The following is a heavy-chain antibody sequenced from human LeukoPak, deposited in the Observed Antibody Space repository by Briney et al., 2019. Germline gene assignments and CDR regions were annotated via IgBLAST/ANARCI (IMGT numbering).Heavy chain of an antibody. Sequence: SETLSLTCAVYGGSFSGYYWSWLRQPPGKGLEWIGEINHSGSTNYNPSLKSRVTTSVDTSKNQFSLKLSSVTAADTAVYYCARRIQLWFYFDYWGQGTLVTVSS. D-gene: IGHD5-18*01. J-gene: IGHJ4*02. CDR1: GGSFSGYY. CDR2: INHSGST. CDR3: ARRIQLWFYFDY. V-gene: IGHV4-34*01.